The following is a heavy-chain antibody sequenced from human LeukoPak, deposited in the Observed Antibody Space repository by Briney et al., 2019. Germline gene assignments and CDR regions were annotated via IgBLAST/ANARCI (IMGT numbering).Heavy chain of an antibody. D-gene: IGHD3-9*01. Sequence: GASVKVSCKASGYTFTGYYMHWVRQAPGQGLEWMGGFDPEHGGTSYTQKLQGRVIMTEDTSTDTAYMELTSLIFEDTGVYYCATHREDYDIVTGYSRTFDSWGQGTLVTVSS. J-gene: IGHJ4*02. V-gene: IGHV1-24*01. CDR1: GYTFTGYY. CDR2: FDPEHGGT. CDR3: ATHREDYDIVTGYSRTFDS.